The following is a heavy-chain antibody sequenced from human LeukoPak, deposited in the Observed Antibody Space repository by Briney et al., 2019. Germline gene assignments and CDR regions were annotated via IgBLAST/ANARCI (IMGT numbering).Heavy chain of an antibody. V-gene: IGHV3-33*08. Sequence: GGSLRLSCAASEFTFSSYAMSWVRQAPGKGLEWVAVIWYDGSNKYYADSVKGRFTISRDNSKNTLYLQMNSLRAEDTAVYYCARDGIAVAGLNWFDPWGQGTLVTVSS. CDR3: ARDGIAVAGLNWFDP. J-gene: IGHJ5*02. CDR1: EFTFSSYA. D-gene: IGHD6-19*01. CDR2: IWYDGSNK.